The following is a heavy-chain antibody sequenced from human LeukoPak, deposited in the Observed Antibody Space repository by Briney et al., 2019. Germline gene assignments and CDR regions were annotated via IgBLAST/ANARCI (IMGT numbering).Heavy chain of an antibody. D-gene: IGHD4-23*01. CDR2: ISGSGGST. Sequence: GGSLRLSCAASGFTFSSYAMSRVRQAPGKGLEWVSAISGSGGSTYYADSVKGRFTISRDNAKNSLYLQMNSLRAEDTAVYYCARVRHGGYGMDVWGQGTTVTVSS. CDR1: GFTFSSYA. CDR3: ARVRHGGYGMDV. V-gene: IGHV3-23*01. J-gene: IGHJ6*02.